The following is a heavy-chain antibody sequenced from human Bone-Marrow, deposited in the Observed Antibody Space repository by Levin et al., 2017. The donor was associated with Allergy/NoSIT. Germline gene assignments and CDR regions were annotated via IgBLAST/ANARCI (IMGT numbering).Heavy chain of an antibody. J-gene: IGHJ4*02. D-gene: IGHD1-1*01. CDR3: AREGELERRI. V-gene: IGHV1-2*02. CDR1: GYTFTGYY. Sequence: GESLKISCKTSGYTFTGYYIHWVRQAPGQGLESLGWINPDTGGTDYAEKFQGRVTMTRDTSIRTAYMEVIRLTSDDTAVYYCAREGELERRIWGQGTLVTVSS. CDR2: INPDTGGT.